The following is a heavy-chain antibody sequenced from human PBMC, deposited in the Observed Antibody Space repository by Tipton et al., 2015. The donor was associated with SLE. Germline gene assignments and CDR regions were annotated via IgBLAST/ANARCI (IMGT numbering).Heavy chain of an antibody. J-gene: IGHJ4*02. V-gene: IGHV3-30*02. CDR1: GFSFSKYG. Sequence: SLRLSCAASGFSFSKYGMHWVRQATGKGLEWVAFIQNDGRNKHYSDSVQVRFTISRDNSQNTLSLQANSLRVADTALYYCANDGRYCSRGSCSGPSMYYFDAWGQETLVTVSS. D-gene: IGHD2-15*01. CDR2: IQNDGRNK. CDR3: ANDGRYCSRGSCSGPSMYYFDA.